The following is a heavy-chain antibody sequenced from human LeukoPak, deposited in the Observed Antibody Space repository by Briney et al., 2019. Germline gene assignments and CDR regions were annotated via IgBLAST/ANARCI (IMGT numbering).Heavy chain of an antibody. CDR3: ARDRGGDYSNYFYYYGMDV. V-gene: IGHV4-30-2*05. D-gene: IGHD4-11*01. J-gene: IGHJ6*02. CDR2: IYHSGST. Sequence: SQTLSLTCAVSGGSISSGGYSWSWIRQPPGKGLEWIGYIYHSGSTYYNPSLKSRVTISVDTSKDQFSLKLSSVTAADTAVYYCARDRGGDYSNYFYYYGMDVWGQGTTVTVSS. CDR1: GGSISSGGYS.